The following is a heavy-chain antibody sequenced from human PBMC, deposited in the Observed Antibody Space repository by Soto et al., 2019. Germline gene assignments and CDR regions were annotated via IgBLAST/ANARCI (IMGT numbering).Heavy chain of an antibody. CDR2: ISDTGSSH. Sequence: GGALILSCGGSGFNFRYFGMHWVRQAPGKGLEGAAVISDTGSSHYYAASVEGRLTISRENSKNTLSLHMDRLRVEDTAVYYCAKDRGGDCPDNSCYFGADYWGQGTQATVSS. V-gene: IGHV3-30*18. CDR3: AKDRGGDCPDNSCYFGADY. CDR1: GFNFRYFG. D-gene: IGHD2-21*01. J-gene: IGHJ4*02.